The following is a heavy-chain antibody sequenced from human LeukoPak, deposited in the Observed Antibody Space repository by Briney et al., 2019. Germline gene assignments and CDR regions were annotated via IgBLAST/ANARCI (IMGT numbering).Heavy chain of an antibody. CDR1: GFSFSIYS. J-gene: IGHJ4*02. Sequence: GRSPRLSCAASGFSFSIYSMNWVRQAPGKGLEWVSSISSSSSYIYYADSVKGRFTISRDNAKNSLYLQMDSLRAEDTAVYYCARAYYGSETSHFDSWGQGTLVTVSS. D-gene: IGHD3-10*01. V-gene: IGHV3-21*01. CDR3: ARAYYGSETSHFDS. CDR2: ISSSSSYI.